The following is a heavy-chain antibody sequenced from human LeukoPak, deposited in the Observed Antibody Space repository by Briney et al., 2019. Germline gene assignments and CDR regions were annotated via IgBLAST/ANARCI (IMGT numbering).Heavy chain of an antibody. Sequence: PSETLSLTCTVSGGSISSGDYYWSWIRQPPGKGLEWIGYIYHSRSTYYNPSLKSRVTISVDRSKNQFSLKLSSVTAADTAVYYCARRLSLRVTTGGRGAFDIWGQGTMVTVSS. D-gene: IGHD4-11*01. CDR1: GGSISSGDYY. CDR3: ARRLSLRVTTGGRGAFDI. V-gene: IGHV4-30-4*01. J-gene: IGHJ3*02. CDR2: IYHSRST.